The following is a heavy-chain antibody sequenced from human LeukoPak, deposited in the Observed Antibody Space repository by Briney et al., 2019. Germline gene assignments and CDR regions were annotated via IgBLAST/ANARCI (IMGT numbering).Heavy chain of an antibody. V-gene: IGHV4-31*03. CDR3: ARGGGSWYFLVTAIRADAFDI. D-gene: IGHD2-21*02. CDR1: GGSISSGGYY. J-gene: IGHJ3*02. CDR2: IYYSGNT. Sequence: PSQTLSLTCTVSGGSISSGGYYWNWIRHLPGKGLEWIGYIYYSGNTYYNPSLKSRITISLDTSENQFSLKLSSVTAADTAVYYCARGGGSWYFLVTAIRADAFDIWGQGTMVTVSS.